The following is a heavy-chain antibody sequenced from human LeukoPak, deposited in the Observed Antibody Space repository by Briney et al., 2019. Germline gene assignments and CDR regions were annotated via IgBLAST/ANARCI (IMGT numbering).Heavy chain of an antibody. CDR2: IIPIFGTA. J-gene: IGHJ4*02. CDR1: GGTFSSYA. D-gene: IGHD4-11*01. CDR3: ARVKESDSSAPYFDY. Sequence: VRVSCKASGGTFSSYAISWVRQAPGRGLEWMGGIIPIFGTANYAQKFQGRVTLTADESTSPAYMEPSSLRSEDTAVYYCARVKESDSSAPYFDYWGQGTLVTVSS. V-gene: IGHV1-69*13.